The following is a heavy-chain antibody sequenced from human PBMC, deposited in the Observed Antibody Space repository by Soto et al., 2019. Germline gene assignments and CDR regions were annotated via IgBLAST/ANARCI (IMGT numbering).Heavy chain of an antibody. CDR2: ISYDGSNK. D-gene: IGHD3-3*01. CDR3: AKDFKIFGVVIPGYYFDY. J-gene: IGHJ4*02. V-gene: IGHV3-30*18. Sequence: GGSLRLSCAASGFTFSSYGMHWVRQAPGKGLEWVAVISYDGSNKYYADSVKGRFTISRDNSKNTLYLQMNSLRAEDTAVYYCAKDFKIFGVVIPGYYFDYWGQGTLVTVSS. CDR1: GFTFSSYG.